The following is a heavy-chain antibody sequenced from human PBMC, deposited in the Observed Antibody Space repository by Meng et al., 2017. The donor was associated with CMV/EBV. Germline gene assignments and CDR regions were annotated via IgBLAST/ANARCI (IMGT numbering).Heavy chain of an antibody. CDR2: IKQDGSEK. V-gene: IGHV3-7*01. CDR3: ARDTPGRRIWSGYPSGDYYGMDV. D-gene: IGHD3-3*01. J-gene: IGHJ6*02. CDR1: GFTFSSHW. Sequence: GESLKISCAASGFTFSSHWMSWVRQAPGKGLEWVANIKQDGSEKYYVDSVKGRFTISRDNAKNSLYLQMNSLRAEDTAVYYCARDTPGRRIWSGYPSGDYYGMDVWGQGTTVTVSS.